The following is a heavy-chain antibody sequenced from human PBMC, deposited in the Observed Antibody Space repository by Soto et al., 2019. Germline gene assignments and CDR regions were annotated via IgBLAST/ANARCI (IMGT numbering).Heavy chain of an antibody. CDR1: EFTFSGYG. Sequence: QVHLVESGGGVVQPGRSLRLSCAASEFTFSGYGMHWVRQAPGKGLEWVAVISYDGSNKYYADSVKGRFTISRDNSKNTLYLQMNSLRAEDTAVYYCTALGYYDSNEGGGYWGQGTLVTVPS. D-gene: IGHD3-22*01. CDR3: TALGYYDSNEGGGY. J-gene: IGHJ1*01. V-gene: IGHV3-30*03. CDR2: ISYDGSNK.